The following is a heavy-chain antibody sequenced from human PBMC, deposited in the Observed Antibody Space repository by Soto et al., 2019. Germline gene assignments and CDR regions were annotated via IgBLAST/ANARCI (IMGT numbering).Heavy chain of an antibody. Sequence: ASVKVSCKASGYTFTSYDSNWVRQATGQGLEWMGWMNHNSGNTGYAQKFQGRVTMTRNTSISTAYMALSSLRSEETAVYYCARITFGGVIVLAYYFDYWGQGTLVTVS. D-gene: IGHD3-16*02. V-gene: IGHV1-8*01. J-gene: IGHJ4*02. CDR2: MNHNSGNT. CDR3: ARITFGGVIVLAYYFDY. CDR1: GYTFTSYD.